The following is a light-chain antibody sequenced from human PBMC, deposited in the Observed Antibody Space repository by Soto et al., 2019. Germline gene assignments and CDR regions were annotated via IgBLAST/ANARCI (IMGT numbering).Light chain of an antibody. CDR3: QHYDSSPKT. Sequence: EIVLPQSPGTLSLSPGERATLSCRASQSVSSSYLAWYQQKPGQAPRLLIYGASSRATGIPDRFSGSGSGTDFTLTISRLEPEDFAVYYCQHYDSSPKTFGQGTKVDIK. CDR1: QSVSSSY. J-gene: IGKJ1*01. V-gene: IGKV3-20*01. CDR2: GAS.